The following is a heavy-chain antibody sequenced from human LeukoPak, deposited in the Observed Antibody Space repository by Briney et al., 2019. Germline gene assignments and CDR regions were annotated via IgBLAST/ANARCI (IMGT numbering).Heavy chain of an antibody. V-gene: IGHV1-69*06. J-gene: IGHJ4*02. CDR1: GGTFSSYA. CDR2: IIPIFGTA. Sequence: ASVKVSCKASGGTFSSYAISWVRQAPGQGLEWMGGIIPIFGTANYAQKFQGRVTITADKSTSTAYMELSSLRSEDTAVYYCARVRGIAAAQVFDYWGQGTLVTVSS. CDR3: ARVRGIAAAQVFDY. D-gene: IGHD6-13*01.